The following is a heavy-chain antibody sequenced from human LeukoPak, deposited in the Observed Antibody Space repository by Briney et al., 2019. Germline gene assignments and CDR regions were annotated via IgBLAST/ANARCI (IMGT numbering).Heavy chain of an antibody. CDR2: ISSSSSYI. CDR1: GFTFSSYS. V-gene: IGHV3-21*01. D-gene: IGHD2-2*02. J-gene: IGHJ4*02. Sequence: GGSLRLSCAAPGFTFSSYSMNWVRQAPGKGLEWVSSISSSSSYIYYADSVKGRFTISRDNAKNSLYLQMNSLRAEDTAVYYCARVGCSSTSCYNDYWGQGTLVTVSS. CDR3: ARVGCSSTSCYNDY.